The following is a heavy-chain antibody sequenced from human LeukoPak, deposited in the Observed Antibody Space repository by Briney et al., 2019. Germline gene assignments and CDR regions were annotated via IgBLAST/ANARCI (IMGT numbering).Heavy chain of an antibody. CDR3: ARLYSGTRPPDY. Sequence: WVRQPPGKGLEWIGSIYYSGRTYYNPSLKSRVTISIDTSKNQLSLKLSSVTAADTAVYYCARLYSGTRPPDYWGQGTLVTVSS. J-gene: IGHJ4*02. D-gene: IGHD1-26*01. V-gene: IGHV4-39*01. CDR2: IYYSGRT.